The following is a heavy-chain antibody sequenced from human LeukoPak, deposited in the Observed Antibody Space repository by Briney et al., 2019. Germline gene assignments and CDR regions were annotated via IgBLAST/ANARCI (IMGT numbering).Heavy chain of an antibody. Sequence: SGTLSLTCAVSGGSISSSNWWSWVRQPPGKGLEWIGEIYHSGSTNYNPSLKSRVTISVDKSKNQFSLKLSSVTAADTAVYYCARDSGSYYQSPYYGMDVWGQGTTVTVSS. CDR2: IYHSGST. CDR3: ARDSGSYYQSPYYGMDV. CDR1: GGSISSSNW. D-gene: IGHD1-26*01. J-gene: IGHJ6*02. V-gene: IGHV4-4*02.